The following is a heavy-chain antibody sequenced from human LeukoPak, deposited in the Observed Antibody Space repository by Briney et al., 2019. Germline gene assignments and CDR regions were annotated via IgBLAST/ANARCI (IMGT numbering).Heavy chain of an antibody. V-gene: IGHV4-39*07. D-gene: IGHD3-3*01. J-gene: IGHJ4*02. CDR1: GGSISSSSYY. Sequence: PSETLSLTCTVSGGSISSSSYYWGWIRQPPGKGLEWIGSICYSGSTYYNPSLKSRVTISVDTSKNQFSLKLSSVTAADTAVYYCARAASGVVTNIDYWGQGTLVTVSS. CDR3: ARAASGVVTNIDY. CDR2: ICYSGST.